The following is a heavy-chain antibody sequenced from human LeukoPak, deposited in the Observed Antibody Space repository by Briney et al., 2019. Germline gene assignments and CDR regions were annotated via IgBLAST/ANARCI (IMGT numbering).Heavy chain of an antibody. Sequence: PSETLSLTCSVSGGSVSSGSYYWRWIPHPPGKALEGRGYIYYSGSNNYNPSLKRRVTISEDSSKNQFSLKLSSVAAAATAVYYCAGEYYYGSGSYPYFDSWGQGTLVTVSS. V-gene: IGHV4-61*01. D-gene: IGHD3-10*01. CDR3: AGEYYYGSGSYPYFDS. CDR1: GGSVSSGSYY. CDR2: IYYSGSN. J-gene: IGHJ4*02.